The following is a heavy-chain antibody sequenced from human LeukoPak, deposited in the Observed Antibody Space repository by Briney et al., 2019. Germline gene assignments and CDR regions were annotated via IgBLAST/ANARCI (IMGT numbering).Heavy chain of an antibody. Sequence: ASVKVSCKASGYTFTSYDINWVRQATGQGLEWMGWMNPNSGNTGYAQKFQGRVAITRNTSISTAYMELSSLRSEDTAVYYCARFPLGSLMAAAPMGDAFDIWGQGTMVTVSS. CDR2: MNPNSGNT. CDR1: GYTFTSYD. D-gene: IGHD6-13*01. CDR3: ARFPLGSLMAAAPMGDAFDI. V-gene: IGHV1-8*03. J-gene: IGHJ3*02.